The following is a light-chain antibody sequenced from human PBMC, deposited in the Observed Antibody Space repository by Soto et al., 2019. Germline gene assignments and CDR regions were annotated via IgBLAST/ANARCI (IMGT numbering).Light chain of an antibody. CDR3: QQYGRSPWT. V-gene: IGKV3-20*01. CDR1: QSVSSSY. CDR2: GAS. Sequence: SVLPQSTDPLSLSPAERATLSSRASQSVSSSYLAWYPQKPGQAPRPLIYGASSRATGIPDRFSGSWSGTDFTLTISRLAAEDFAVYYCQQYGRSPWTFGQGTKVDIK. J-gene: IGKJ1*01.